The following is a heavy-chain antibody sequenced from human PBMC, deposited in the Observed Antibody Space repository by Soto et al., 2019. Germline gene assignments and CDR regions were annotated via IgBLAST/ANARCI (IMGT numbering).Heavy chain of an antibody. CDR1: EFTFNNYD. CDR3: ARDIGDWNFVGAKLYYYYGMDV. V-gene: IGHV3-48*03. D-gene: IGHD1-7*01. J-gene: IGHJ6*02. CDR2: ITSSGNTI. Sequence: EVQLVESGGGLVQPGGSLRLSCAASEFTFNNYDMNWVRQAPGKGLEWVSYITSSGNTIYYADSVKGRFTISRDNAKNSLYLQMNSLRAEDTAVYYCARDIGDWNFVGAKLYYYYGMDVWGQGTTVTVSS.